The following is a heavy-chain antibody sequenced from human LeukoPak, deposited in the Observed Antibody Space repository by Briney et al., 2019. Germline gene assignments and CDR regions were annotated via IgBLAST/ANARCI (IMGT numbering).Heavy chain of an antibody. CDR3: AKDFQYHGYFDWLLPQRDFDY. CDR2: ISGSGGST. V-gene: IGHV3-23*01. D-gene: IGHD3-9*01. Sequence: GGSLRLSCAASGFTFSSYAMSWVRQAPGKGLEWVSAISGSGGSTYYADSVKGRFTISRDNSKNTLYLQMNSLRAEDTAVYYCAKDFQYHGYFDWLLPQRDFDYWGQGTLVTVSS. J-gene: IGHJ4*02. CDR1: GFTFSSYA.